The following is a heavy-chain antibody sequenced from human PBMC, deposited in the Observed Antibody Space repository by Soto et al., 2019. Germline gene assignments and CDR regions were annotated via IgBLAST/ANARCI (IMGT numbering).Heavy chain of an antibody. D-gene: IGHD1-7*01. J-gene: IGHJ4*02. CDR1: GGSFTSNNW. Sequence: TSETLSLTCAVSGGSFTSNNWWTWVRQPPGQGLEWIGEIYRTGSTNYNPSLKSRVTISLDKSENQFSLKVTSLTAADTAVYYCASRDPGTSLDYWGQGTLVTVSS. CDR3: ASRDPGTSLDY. V-gene: IGHV4-4*02. CDR2: IYRTGST.